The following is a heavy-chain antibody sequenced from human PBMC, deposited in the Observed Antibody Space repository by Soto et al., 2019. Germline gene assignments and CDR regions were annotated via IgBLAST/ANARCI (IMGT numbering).Heavy chain of an antibody. D-gene: IGHD3-10*01. CDR2: IYYAGST. Sequence: SETLSLTGTVSGGSMVSYYWSWIRLPPGRGLEWIGFIYYAGSTKYNPSLNSRVTISVDTSKNQFSLTVTSVTAADTAVYYCARVWGGAFDIWGQGTMVTLSS. J-gene: IGHJ3*02. CDR3: ARVWGGAFDI. V-gene: IGHV4-59*01. CDR1: GGSMVSYY.